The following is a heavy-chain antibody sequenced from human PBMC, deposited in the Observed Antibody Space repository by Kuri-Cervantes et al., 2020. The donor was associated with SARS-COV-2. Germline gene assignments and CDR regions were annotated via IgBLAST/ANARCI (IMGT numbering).Heavy chain of an antibody. CDR3: ARESSGSYYVDY. V-gene: IGHV1-46*01. J-gene: IGHJ4*02. D-gene: IGHD3-22*01. CDR1: GYTFTSNQ. Sequence: ASVKVSCKASGYTFTSNQIHWVRQAPGQGLEWVGLINPSVGRIIYSQKFQGRVTLTRDMSTTSVHMELSSLRSEDTAIYYCARESSGSYYVDYWGQGTLVTVSS. CDR2: INPSVGRI.